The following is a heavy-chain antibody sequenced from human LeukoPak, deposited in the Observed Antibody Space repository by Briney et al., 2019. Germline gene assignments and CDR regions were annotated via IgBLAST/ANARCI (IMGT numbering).Heavy chain of an antibody. CDR2: IYSSGST. V-gene: IGHV4-4*09. CDR1: GGSISSYY. J-gene: IGHJ5*02. Sequence: SETLSLTCTVSGGSISSYYWSWIRQPPGKGLEWIGYIYSSGSTNYNPSLKGRVTISVDTSKNQFSLKLSSVTAADTAVYYCARRLRYSSSWEDWFDPWGQGTLVTVSS. D-gene: IGHD6-13*01. CDR3: ARRLRYSSSWEDWFDP.